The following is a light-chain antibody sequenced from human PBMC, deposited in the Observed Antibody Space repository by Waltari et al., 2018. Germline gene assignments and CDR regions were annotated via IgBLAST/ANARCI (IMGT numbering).Light chain of an antibody. Sequence: IQMTQSPSSLSASIGERVTLTCRAGQYSAKFLNWYQHKPGQAPSLLIDAASTLQRGVPPRFTGSGSGTGFTLTLSSLRPEDFRTYYCQQSYSDCPYTFGQGTKLEI. CDR1: QYSAKF. CDR2: AAS. V-gene: IGKV1-39*01. J-gene: IGKJ2*01. CDR3: QQSYSDCPYT.